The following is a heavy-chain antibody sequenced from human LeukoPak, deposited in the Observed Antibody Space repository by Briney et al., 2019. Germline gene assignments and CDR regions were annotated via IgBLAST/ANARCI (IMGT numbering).Heavy chain of an antibody. CDR3: ARLLYYYDSSGYPQWGYFDY. J-gene: IGHJ4*02. Sequence: SETLSLTCTVSGGSISSYYWSWIRQPPGKGLERIGYIYYSGSTNYNPSLKSRVTISVDTSKNQFSLKLSSVTAADTAVYYCARLLYYYDSSGYPQWGYFDYWGQGTLVTVSS. CDR1: GGSISSYY. V-gene: IGHV4-59*08. D-gene: IGHD3-22*01. CDR2: IYYSGST.